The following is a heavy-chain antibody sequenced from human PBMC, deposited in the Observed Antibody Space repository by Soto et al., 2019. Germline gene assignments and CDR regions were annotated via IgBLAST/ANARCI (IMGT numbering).Heavy chain of an antibody. CDR2: MIPMFGTA. V-gene: IGHV1-69*13. CDR1: GGTFSSYA. J-gene: IGHJ4*02. Sequence: SVKVSCKASGGTFSSYAISWVRQAPGQGLEWMGGMIPMFGTANYAQKFQGRVTITADESTSTTYMELSSLRYEDTAVYYCARARTYSRSWYGYWGQGTLVTVYS. D-gene: IGHD6-13*01. CDR3: ARARTYSRSWYGY.